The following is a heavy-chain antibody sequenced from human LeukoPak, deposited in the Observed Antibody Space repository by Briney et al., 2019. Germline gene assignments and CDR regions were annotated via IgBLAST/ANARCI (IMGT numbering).Heavy chain of an antibody. CDR3: ARRTILDTAMSHYFGY. Sequence: SQTLSLTCTVSGVTISSGSYYWSWIPQPAGQGLEWIVRIYSSGSTNYNPSLRSRVTISVDTSKNQFSLKLSSVTAADTAVYYCARRTILDTAMSHYFGYWGQGTLVTVSS. CDR1: GVTISSGSYY. CDR2: IYSSGST. D-gene: IGHD5-18*01. J-gene: IGHJ4*02. V-gene: IGHV4-61*02.